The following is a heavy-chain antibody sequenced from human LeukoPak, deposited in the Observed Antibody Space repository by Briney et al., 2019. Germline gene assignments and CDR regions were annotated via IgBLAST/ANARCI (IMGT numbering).Heavy chain of an antibody. Sequence: SETLSLTCTVSGGSINDYYWSWIRQPAGKELEWIGRIYASGTTRFNPSLKSRVNMSVDTSKNQFSLKLSSVTAADTAVYYCARDWRGYCSSTSCLSAFDYWGQGILVTVSS. D-gene: IGHD2-2*01. J-gene: IGHJ4*02. CDR1: GGSINDYY. V-gene: IGHV4-4*07. CDR2: IYASGTT. CDR3: ARDWRGYCSSTSCLSAFDY.